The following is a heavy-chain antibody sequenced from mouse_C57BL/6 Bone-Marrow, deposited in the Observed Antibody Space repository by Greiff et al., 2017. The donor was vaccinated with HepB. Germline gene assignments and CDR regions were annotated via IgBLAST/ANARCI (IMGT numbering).Heavy chain of an antibody. Sequence: EVQVVESGGGLVKPGGSLKLSCAASGFTFSSYAMSWVRQTPEKRLEWVATISDGGSYTYYPDNVKGRFTISRDNAKNNLYLQMSHLKSEDTAMYYCARDQLNYGSRDWYFDVWGTGTTVTVSS. D-gene: IGHD1-1*01. J-gene: IGHJ1*03. V-gene: IGHV5-4*01. CDR1: GFTFSSYA. CDR2: ISDGGSYT. CDR3: ARDQLNYGSRDWYFDV.